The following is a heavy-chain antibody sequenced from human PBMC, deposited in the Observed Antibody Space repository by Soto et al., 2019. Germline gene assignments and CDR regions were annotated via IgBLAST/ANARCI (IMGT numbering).Heavy chain of an antibody. D-gene: IGHD3-22*01. V-gene: IGHV4-4*07. CDR3: ARASRTWYYDSSGYYYGRYYYYGMDV. CDR2: IYTSGST. J-gene: IGHJ6*02. Sequence: QVQLQESGPGLVKPSETLSLTCTVSGGSISSYYWSWIRQPAGKGLEWIGRIYTSGSTNYNPSLKSRVTMSVDTSKNQFSLKLSSVTAADTAVYYCARASRTWYYDSSGYYYGRYYYYGMDVWGQGTTVTVSS. CDR1: GGSISSYY.